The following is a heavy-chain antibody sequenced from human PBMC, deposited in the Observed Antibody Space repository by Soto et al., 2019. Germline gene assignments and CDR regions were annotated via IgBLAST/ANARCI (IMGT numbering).Heavy chain of an antibody. J-gene: IGHJ4*02. CDR1: GYTFTSYA. D-gene: IGHD5-12*01. V-gene: IGHV1-69*13. CDR3: ARGGRGYSGYDWAY. CDR2: IIPIFGKA. Sequence: ASVKVSCKASGYTFTSYAMHWVRQAPGQRLEWMGGIIPIFGKAKYSQKFQGRVTITADESTSTAYMELSSLRSEDTAVYYCARGGRGYSGYDWAYWGQGTLVTVSS.